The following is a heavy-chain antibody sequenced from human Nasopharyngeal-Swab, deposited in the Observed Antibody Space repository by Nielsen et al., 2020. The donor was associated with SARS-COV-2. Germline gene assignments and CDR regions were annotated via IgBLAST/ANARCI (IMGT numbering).Heavy chain of an antibody. V-gene: IGHV4-31*02. Sequence: CEAPGMGLEWIGYIYYSGSTYYNPSLKSRVTISVDTSKNQFSLKLSSVTAADTAVYYCARARRNFVVVSAFDYWGQGTLVTVSS. D-gene: IGHD2-21*02. J-gene: IGHJ4*02. CDR2: IYYSGST. CDR3: ARARRNFVVVSAFDY.